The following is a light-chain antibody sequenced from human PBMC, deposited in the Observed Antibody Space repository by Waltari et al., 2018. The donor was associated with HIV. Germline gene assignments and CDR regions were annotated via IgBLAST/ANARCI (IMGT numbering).Light chain of an antibody. CDR1: QDISTY. J-gene: IGKJ1*01. CDR2: GSS. V-gene: IGKV1-8*01. CDR3: QQYSSYPRT. Sequence: ALRMINSPSSFSPSTGDGVITTCRASQDISTYLAWYQQKPGTAPKLLIYGSSTLQSGVPSRFSGSGSATDFTLTISCLQSEDFATYFCQQYSSYPRTFGQGTKVEVK.